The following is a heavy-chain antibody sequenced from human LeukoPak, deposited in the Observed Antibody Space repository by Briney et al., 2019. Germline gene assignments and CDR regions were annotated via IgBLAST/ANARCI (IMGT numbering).Heavy chain of an antibody. V-gene: IGHV5-51*01. Sequence: GESLKISCKGSGYSFTNYWIGWVRQMPGKGLEWMAIIYPDDSDDSDTRYSPSFQDHVTISVDTSLNTAYLQWHSLKASDTAMYYCARGGTDDARRPEYFQYWGPGTLVAVSS. CDR1: GYSFTNYW. CDR3: ARGGTDDARRPEYFQY. J-gene: IGHJ1*01. CDR2: IYPDDSDDSDT. D-gene: IGHD1/OR15-1a*01.